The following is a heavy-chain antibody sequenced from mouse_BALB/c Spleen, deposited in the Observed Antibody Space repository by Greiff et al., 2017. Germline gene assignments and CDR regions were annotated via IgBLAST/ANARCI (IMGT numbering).Heavy chain of an antibody. CDR1: GFTFSSYA. CDR2: ISSGGSYT. D-gene: IGHD3-1*01. CDR3: ARDGALDYYAMDD. J-gene: IGHJ4*01. V-gene: IGHV5-9-4*01. Sequence: EVKLMESGGGLVKPGGSLKLSCAASGFTFSSYAMSWVRQSPEKRLEWVAEISSGGSYTYYPDTVTGRFTISRDNAKNTLYLEMSSLRSEDTAMYYCARDGALDYYAMDDWGQGTSVTVSS.